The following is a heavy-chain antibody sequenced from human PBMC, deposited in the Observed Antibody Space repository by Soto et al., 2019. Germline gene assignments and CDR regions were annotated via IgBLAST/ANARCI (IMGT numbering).Heavy chain of an antibody. CDR2: IRSKAYGGTT. Sequence: EVQLVESGGGLVQPGRSLRLSCTASGFTFGDYAMSWFRQAPGKGLEWVGFIRSKAYGGTTEYAASVKGRFTISRDDSKSIAYLQMNSLKTEDTAVYYCTRDVIVVVPAAMRNYYYYYMDVWGKGTTVTVSS. CDR1: GFTFGDYA. CDR3: TRDVIVVVPAAMRNYYYYYMDV. V-gene: IGHV3-49*03. D-gene: IGHD2-2*01. J-gene: IGHJ6*03.